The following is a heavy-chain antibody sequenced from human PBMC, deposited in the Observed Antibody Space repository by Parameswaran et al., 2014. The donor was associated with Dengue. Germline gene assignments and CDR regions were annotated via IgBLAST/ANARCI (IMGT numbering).Heavy chain of an antibody. Sequence: RWIRQPPGKGLEWIGEINHSGSTNYNPSLKSRVTISVDTSKNQFSLKLSSVTAADTAVYYCARGVTAGSYFDYWGQGTLVTVSS. V-gene: IGHV4-34*01. CDR3: ARGVTAGSYFDY. CDR2: INHSGST. D-gene: IGHD2-21*02. J-gene: IGHJ4*02.